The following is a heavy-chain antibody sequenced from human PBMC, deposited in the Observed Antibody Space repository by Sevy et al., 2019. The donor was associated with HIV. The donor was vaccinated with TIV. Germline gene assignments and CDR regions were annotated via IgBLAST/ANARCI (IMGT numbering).Heavy chain of an antibody. CDR1: EFIFTGYW. D-gene: IGHD3-16*01. V-gene: IGHV3-7*01. CDR3: ARAGGWGNINHSNQILDI. Sequence: GGSLRLSCAASEFIFTGYWMNWVRQAPGKGLEWVANIDQDGSDKRYVDSVRGRCTISRDNANNFLYLQMSSLRADDTAVYYCARAGGWGNINHSNQILDIWGHGTKVTVSS. J-gene: IGHJ3*02. CDR2: IDQDGSDK.